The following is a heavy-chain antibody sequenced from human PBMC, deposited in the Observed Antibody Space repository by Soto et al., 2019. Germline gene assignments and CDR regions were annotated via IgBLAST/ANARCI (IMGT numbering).Heavy chain of an antibody. J-gene: IGHJ4*02. CDR2: ISGYSGQT. D-gene: IGHD6-13*01. V-gene: IGHV1-18*01. Sequence: HVLLVQSGPEVRKPGASVNVSCMASGDSFSKFGINWVRQAPGQGLEWMGWISGYSGQTNYAQKFQGRVTMTRDTYTTTAYMELRTLRSDDTAVYFCASDHSGTDWGQGTLVTVSS. CDR3: ASDHSGTD. CDR1: GDSFSKFG.